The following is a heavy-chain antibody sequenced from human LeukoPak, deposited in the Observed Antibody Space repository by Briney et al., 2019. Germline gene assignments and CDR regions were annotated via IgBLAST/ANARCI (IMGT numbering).Heavy chain of an antibody. CDR2: ISSSGSTI. CDR3: ATRNMTTVSP. D-gene: IGHD4-17*01. Sequence: GSLRLSCAASGFTFSGYYMSWIRQAPGKGMEWVSYISSSGSTIYYAGSVKGRFTISRDNAKNSLYLQMNSLRAEDTAVYYCATRNMTTVSPWGQGTLVTVSS. J-gene: IGHJ5*02. CDR1: GFTFSGYY. V-gene: IGHV3-11*01.